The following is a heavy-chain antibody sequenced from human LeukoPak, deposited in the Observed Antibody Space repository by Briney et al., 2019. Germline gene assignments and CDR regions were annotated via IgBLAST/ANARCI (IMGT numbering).Heavy chain of an antibody. Sequence: GGSLRLSCAASGFTFSTYAMSWVRQAPGKGLEWVSAISGSGGSTYYADSVKGRFTISRDNSKNTLYLQMNSLGAEDMAVYYCAREGREWLSVGIDYWGRGTLVTVSS. CDR2: ISGSGGST. V-gene: IGHV3-23*01. CDR1: GFTFSTYA. J-gene: IGHJ4*02. CDR3: AREGREWLSVGIDY. D-gene: IGHD6-19*01.